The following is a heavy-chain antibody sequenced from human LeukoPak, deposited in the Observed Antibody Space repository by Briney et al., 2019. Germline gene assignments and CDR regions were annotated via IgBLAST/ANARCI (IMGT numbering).Heavy chain of an antibody. V-gene: IGHV3-30*18. CDR1: GVTFRNYG. CDR2: KSYDGSNK. Sequence: GGSLRLSCAASGVTFRNYGMHWLRHPPGKGLEGVAVKSYDGSNKHYAASVKGRYTISRDNSKNTLYLQMNSLRAEDTAVYYCAKDGNIVVVVAATRGMDVWGKGTTVTVSS. D-gene: IGHD2-15*01. CDR3: AKDGNIVVVVAATRGMDV. J-gene: IGHJ6*04.